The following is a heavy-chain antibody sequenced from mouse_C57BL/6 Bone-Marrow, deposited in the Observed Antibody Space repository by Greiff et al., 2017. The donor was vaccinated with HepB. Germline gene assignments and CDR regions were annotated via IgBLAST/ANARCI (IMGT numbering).Heavy chain of an antibody. J-gene: IGHJ3*01. V-gene: IGHV2-2*01. CDR1: GFSLTSYG. Sequence: VQLQQSGPGLVQPSQSLSITCTVSGFSLTSYGVHWVRQSPGKGLEWLGVIWSGGSTDYNAAFISRLSISKDNSKSQVFFIMNSLQADETAIYYCARRGLRRAAWFAYWGQGTLVTVAA. CDR3: ARRGLRRAAWFAY. CDR2: IWSGGST. D-gene: IGHD2-4*01.